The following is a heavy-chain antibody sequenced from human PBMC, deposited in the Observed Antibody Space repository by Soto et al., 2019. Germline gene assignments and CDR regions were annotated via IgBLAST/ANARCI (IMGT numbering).Heavy chain of an antibody. Sequence: EVQLVESGGGLVQPGRSLRLSCTGSGFTFGEYCMNWIRQAPGKGLEWVGFIRSESYGGTTEYAASVKGRVTISRDDSKSIAYLQINSLKTEDTAVYYCTRVGAGYISGMDFWGQGTLVSVSS. V-gene: IGHV3-49*03. J-gene: IGHJ4*02. CDR2: IRSESYGGTT. D-gene: IGHD3-10*01. CDR3: TRVGAGYISGMDF. CDR1: GFTFGEYC.